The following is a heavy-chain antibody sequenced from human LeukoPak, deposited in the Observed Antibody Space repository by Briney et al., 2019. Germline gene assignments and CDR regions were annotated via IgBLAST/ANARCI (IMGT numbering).Heavy chain of an antibody. CDR2: ISGSGGST. D-gene: IGHD2-2*01. Sequence: GGSLRLSCAASGFTVSSNNMSWVRQAPGKGLEWVSAISGSGGSTYYADSVKGRFTISRDNSKNTLYLQMNSLRAEDTAVYYCAKQRALYCSSTSCYPKYYFDYWGQGTLVTVSS. CDR1: GFTVSSNN. J-gene: IGHJ4*02. CDR3: AKQRALYCSSTSCYPKYYFDY. V-gene: IGHV3-23*01.